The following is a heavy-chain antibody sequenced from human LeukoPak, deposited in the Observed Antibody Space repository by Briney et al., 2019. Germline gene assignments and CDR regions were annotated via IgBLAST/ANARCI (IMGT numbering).Heavy chain of an antibody. CDR1: GFTFSSYG. D-gene: IGHD6-19*01. CDR2: IWHDGSNK. J-gene: IGHJ6*02. V-gene: IGHV3-33*01. CDR3: ARERVTGTSYYYYYGMDV. Sequence: PGGSLRLSCAASGFTFSSYGMHWVPQGPGKGLEWLAVIWHDGSNKYYAASVKGRFTISRDNSKNTLYLQMNSLRAEDTAVYYCARERVTGTSYYYYYGMDVWGQGTTVTVSS.